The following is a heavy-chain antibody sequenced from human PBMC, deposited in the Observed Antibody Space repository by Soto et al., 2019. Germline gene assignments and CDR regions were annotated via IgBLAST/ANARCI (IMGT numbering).Heavy chain of an antibody. D-gene: IGHD5-18*01. CDR3: RTVDTAMDYYYGMDV. V-gene: IGHV4-34*01. CDR1: GGSFSGYY. Sequence: PSETLSLTCAVYGGSFSGYYWSWIRQPPGKGLEWIGEINHSGSTNYNPSLKSRVTISVDTSKNQFSLKLSSVTAADTAVYYCRTVDTAMDYYYGMDVWGQGTTVTVS. CDR2: INHSGST. J-gene: IGHJ6*02.